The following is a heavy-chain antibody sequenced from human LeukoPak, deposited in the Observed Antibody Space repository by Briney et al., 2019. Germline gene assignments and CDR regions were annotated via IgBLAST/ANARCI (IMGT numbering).Heavy chain of an antibody. V-gene: IGHV1-46*01. CDR2: INPSGGSA. J-gene: IGHJ4*02. CDR1: GYTFTTFY. Sequence: ASVKVSCKASGYTFTTFYIHWVRQAPGQGLEWMGIINPSGGSANYAQKFQGRVTMTRDTSTSTVYMELSSLRSEDTAVYYCARSPYGGNHFDYWGQGTLVTVSS. D-gene: IGHD4-23*01. CDR3: ARSPYGGNHFDY.